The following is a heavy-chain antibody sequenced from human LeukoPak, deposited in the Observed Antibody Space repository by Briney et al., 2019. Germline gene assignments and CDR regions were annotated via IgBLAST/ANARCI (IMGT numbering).Heavy chain of an antibody. Sequence: GGSLRLSCAASGFTFSSYWMHWVRQAPGKGLVWVSRINPDGSSTNYADSVKGRFTISRDNAKNTLYLQMNSLRAEDTAVYYCATDRSSIAARPHWGQGTLVTVSS. CDR1: GFTFSSYW. V-gene: IGHV3-74*01. D-gene: IGHD6-6*01. CDR2: INPDGSST. J-gene: IGHJ4*02. CDR3: ATDRSSIAARPH.